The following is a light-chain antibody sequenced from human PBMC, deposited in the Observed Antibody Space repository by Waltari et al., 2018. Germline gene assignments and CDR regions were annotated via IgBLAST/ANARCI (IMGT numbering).Light chain of an antibody. CDR2: AAS. V-gene: IGKV1-39*01. CDR3: QQGYSTPLT. J-gene: IGKJ1*01. CDR1: QGISIY. Sequence: DIQMTQSPSSLSASVGDRLTITCRASQGISIYLNWYQQKPGRAPNLLIYAASTLHGGVPSRFSGSGSGTDFTLTISSLQPEDFATYYCQQGYSTPLTFGQGTKVEIK.